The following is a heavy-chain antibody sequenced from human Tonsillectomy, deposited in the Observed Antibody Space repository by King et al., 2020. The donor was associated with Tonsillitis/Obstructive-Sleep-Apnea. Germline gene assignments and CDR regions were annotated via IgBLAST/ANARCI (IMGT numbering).Heavy chain of an antibody. CDR3: AAPYGGNA. D-gene: IGHD4-23*01. J-gene: IGHJ5*02. CDR1: GFTFSSYS. CDR2: ISSSSSYI. Sequence: VQLVESGGGLVKPGGSLRLSCAASGFTFSSYSMNWVRQAPGKGLEWFSSISSSSSYIYNADSVKGRFTISRDNAKNPLYLQMNSLRAEDTAVYYCAAPYGGNAWGQGTLVTVSS. V-gene: IGHV3-21*01.